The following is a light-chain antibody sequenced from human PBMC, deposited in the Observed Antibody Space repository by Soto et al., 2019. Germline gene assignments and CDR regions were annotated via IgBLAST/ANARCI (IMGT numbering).Light chain of an antibody. CDR1: QSVSNNY. CDR3: QQRIT. J-gene: IGKJ5*01. Sequence: EIVLTQSPGTLSLSPGERATLSCRASQSVSNNYLAWYQQKPGQAPRLLIYGASNRATGIPARFSGSGSGTDFTLTISSLVPEDFAVYYCQQRITFGQGTRLEIK. CDR2: GAS. V-gene: IGKV3-11*01.